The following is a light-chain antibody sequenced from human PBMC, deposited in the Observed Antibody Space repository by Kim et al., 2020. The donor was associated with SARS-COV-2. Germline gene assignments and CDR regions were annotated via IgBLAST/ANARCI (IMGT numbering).Light chain of an antibody. CDR1: SSNIGAGYD. V-gene: IGLV1-40*01. CDR2: GNN. J-gene: IGLJ3*02. Sequence: QRVTFSCTGSSSNIGAGYDVHWYQQLPGMAPKLLIYGNNNRPSGVPDRFSGSKSGTSASLAITGLQAEDEADYYCQSYDSGLSGSLFGGGTQLTVL. CDR3: QSYDSGLSGSL.